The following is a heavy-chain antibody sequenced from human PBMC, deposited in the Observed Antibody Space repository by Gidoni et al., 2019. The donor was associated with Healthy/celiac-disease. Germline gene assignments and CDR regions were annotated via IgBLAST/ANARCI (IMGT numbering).Heavy chain of an antibody. D-gene: IGHD2-15*01. CDR3: ARVPHRQTGAPPWVARGFDP. Sequence: QVQLVESGGGLVKPGGSLRLSCAASGFTFSDYYISWIRQAPGKGLEWVSYISSSGSTIYYADSVKGRFTISRDNAKNSLYLKMNSLRAEDTAVYYCARVPHRQTGAPPWVARGFDPWGQGTLVTVSS. J-gene: IGHJ5*02. V-gene: IGHV3-11*01. CDR1: GFTFSDYY. CDR2: ISSSGSTI.